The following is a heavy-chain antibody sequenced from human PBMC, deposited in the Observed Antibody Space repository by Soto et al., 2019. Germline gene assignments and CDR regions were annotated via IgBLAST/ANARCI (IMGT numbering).Heavy chain of an antibody. CDR3: ARDLAAGYH. D-gene: IGHD6-25*01. CDR2: INPASAST. J-gene: IGHJ5*02. Sequence: QVQLVQSGAEVKKPGASVKVSCRTSGYTFKHYYIHWVRQAPGQGLEWLGIINPASASTNYAQEFQDRVTLTMDTSTTTVYMELSGLRAEDSAVFYCARDLAAGYHWGHGTLVTVSS. V-gene: IGHV1-46*02. CDR1: GYTFKHYY.